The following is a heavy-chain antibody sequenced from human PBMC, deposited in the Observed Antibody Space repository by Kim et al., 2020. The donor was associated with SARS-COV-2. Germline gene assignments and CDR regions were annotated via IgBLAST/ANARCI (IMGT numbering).Heavy chain of an antibody. D-gene: IGHD3-22*01. CDR2: IKSKTDGGTT. V-gene: IGHV3-15*01. J-gene: IGHJ4*02. Sequence: GGSLRLSCAASGFTFSNAWMSWVRQAPGKGLEWVGRIKSKTDGGTTDYAAPVKGRFTISRDDSKNTLYLQMNSLKTEDTAVYYCTTAGGYYPTHFDYWGQGTLVTVSS. CDR1: GFTFSNAW. CDR3: TTAGGYYPTHFDY.